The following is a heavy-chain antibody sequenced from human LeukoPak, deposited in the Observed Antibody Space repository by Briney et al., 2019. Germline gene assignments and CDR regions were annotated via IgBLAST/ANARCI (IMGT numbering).Heavy chain of an antibody. J-gene: IGHJ4*02. CDR3: ARAISGSYYVGVDY. Sequence: PGGSLRLSCAASGFTFDDYGMSWVRHAPGKGLEWVSGINWNGGSTGYADSVKGRFTISRDNAKNSLYLQMNSLRAEDTALYHCARAISGSYYVGVDYWGQGTLVTVSS. D-gene: IGHD1-26*01. CDR1: GFTFDDYG. CDR2: INWNGGST. V-gene: IGHV3-20*01.